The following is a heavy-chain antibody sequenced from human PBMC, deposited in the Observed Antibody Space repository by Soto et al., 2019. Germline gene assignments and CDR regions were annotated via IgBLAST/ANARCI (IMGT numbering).Heavy chain of an antibody. CDR1: GYTFTRSG. V-gene: IGHV1-18*01. Sequence: QVQLVQSGAEVKKPGASVKVSCKASGYTFTRSGISWVRQAPGQGPEWMGWISSYNGDTNYAQTFQGRVTMTTDTPTSTAYRKLRSLRSDDTAVYYWAREGVAPYHAYGMDVWGQGTPVTLSS. CDR3: AREGVAPYHAYGMDV. D-gene: IGHD2-2*01. CDR2: ISSYNGDT. J-gene: IGHJ6*02.